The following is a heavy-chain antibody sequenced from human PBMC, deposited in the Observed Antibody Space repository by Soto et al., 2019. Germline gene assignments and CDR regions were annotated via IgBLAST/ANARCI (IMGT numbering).Heavy chain of an antibody. CDR3: AKQQMGVIRALDY. CDR2: IRETGNT. V-gene: IGHV3-23*01. D-gene: IGHD1-26*01. CDR1: GFTFSNYA. Sequence: EVQILQSGGGLEQPGGSLRLSCTASGFTFSNYAMSWIRQAPGKGLEWVSTIRETGNTYYADAVRGRFATSRDNYENTLYLQMSSLRADDTAVYYCAKQQMGVIRALDYWGQGTLVTVSS. J-gene: IGHJ4*02.